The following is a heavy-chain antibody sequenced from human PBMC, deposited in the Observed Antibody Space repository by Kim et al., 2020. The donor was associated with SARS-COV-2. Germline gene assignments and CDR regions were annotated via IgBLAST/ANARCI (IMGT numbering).Heavy chain of an antibody. J-gene: IGHJ4*02. CDR2: TI. V-gene: IGHV3-48*01. CDR3: ARATSRY. Sequence: TIYYAHSVKGRFTISRDNAKNSLYPQMNSLRAEDTAVYYCARATSRYWGQGTLVTVSS.